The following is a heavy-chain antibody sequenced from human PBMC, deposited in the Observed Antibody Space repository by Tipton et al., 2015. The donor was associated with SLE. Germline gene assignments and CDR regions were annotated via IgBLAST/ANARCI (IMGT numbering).Heavy chain of an antibody. J-gene: IGHJ4*02. CDR2: IYYSGST. D-gene: IGHD3-10*01. CDR3: ASLLWFGDLQLDY. Sequence: TLSLTCTVSGGSISSSSYYWGWIRQPPGKGLEWIGSIYYSGSTYYNPSLKSRATISVDTSKNQFSLKPSSVTAADTAVYYCASLLWFGDLQLDYWGQGTLVTVSS. V-gene: IGHV4-39*01. CDR1: GGSISSSSYY.